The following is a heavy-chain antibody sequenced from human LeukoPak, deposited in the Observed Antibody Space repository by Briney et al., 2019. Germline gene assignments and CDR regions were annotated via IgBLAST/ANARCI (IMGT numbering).Heavy chain of an antibody. J-gene: IGHJ3*01. CDR2: ISGSGSNT. CDR3: AKDLRYSGSPRAFDF. V-gene: IGHV3-23*01. Sequence: GGSLRLSCAASGFAFSSYAMSWVRQAPGKGLEWASTISGSGSNTFYADSVKGRFTISRDNSKNTLYLQMNSLRAEDTAVYYCAKDLRYSGSPRAFDFWGQGTMVTVSS. D-gene: IGHD1-26*01. CDR1: GFAFSSYA.